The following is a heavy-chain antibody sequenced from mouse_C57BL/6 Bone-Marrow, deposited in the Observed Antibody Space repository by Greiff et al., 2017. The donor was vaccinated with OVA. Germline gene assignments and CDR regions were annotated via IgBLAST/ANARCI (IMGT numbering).Heavy chain of an antibody. CDR3: ARYRSNDSKGEYAMDY. CDR1: GFTFTDYY. V-gene: IGHV7-3*01. J-gene: IGHJ4*01. Sequence: EVKLVESGGGLVQPGGSLSLSCAASGFTFTDYYMSWVRQPPGQALEWLGFIRNKANGYTSEYSVSVKGRLTISRANSQTILYLHMLALRAEDSATYSCARYRSNDSKGEYAMDYWGQGTSVTVSS. CDR2: IRNKANGYTS. D-gene: IGHD2-5*01.